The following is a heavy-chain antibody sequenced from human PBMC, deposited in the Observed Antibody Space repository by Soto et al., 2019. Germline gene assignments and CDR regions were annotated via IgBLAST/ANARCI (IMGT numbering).Heavy chain of an antibody. D-gene: IGHD1-1*01. Sequence: EVQLLESGGGVVQPGGSLRLSCVASGFNFKKFAMSWVRQAPGEGLEWVSGISCCGGSTSYADSVKGRFSIARDDSTNTLSLQMNNLRVEDTAVYYCARSGDNFNVLDYWGQGTPVTVSS. J-gene: IGHJ4*02. CDR2: ISCCGGST. CDR1: GFNFKKFA. V-gene: IGHV3-23*01. CDR3: ARSGDNFNVLDY.